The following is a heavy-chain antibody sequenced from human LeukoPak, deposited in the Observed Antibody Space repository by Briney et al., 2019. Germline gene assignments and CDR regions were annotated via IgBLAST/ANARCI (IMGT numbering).Heavy chain of an antibody. CDR1: GFTVSSNY. Sequence: PGGSLRLSCAASGFTVSSNYMSRVRQAPGKGLEWVSVIYSGGSTYYADSVKGRFTISRDNSKNTLYLQMNSLRAEDTAVYYCASGSYYTALTFDYWGQGTLVTVSS. D-gene: IGHD1-26*01. J-gene: IGHJ4*02. CDR3: ASGSYYTALTFDY. CDR2: IYSGGST. V-gene: IGHV3-53*01.